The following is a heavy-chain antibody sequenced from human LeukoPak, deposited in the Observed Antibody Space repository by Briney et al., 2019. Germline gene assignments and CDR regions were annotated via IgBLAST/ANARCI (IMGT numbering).Heavy chain of an antibody. Sequence: PSETLSLTCTVSGGSISSSSYYWGWIRQPPGKGLEWIGGIYYSGSTYYNPSLKSRVTISVDTSKNQFSLKLSSVTAADTAVYYCARPRGYYGSGSSLDVWGQGTTVTVSS. J-gene: IGHJ6*02. V-gene: IGHV4-39*01. CDR1: GGSISSSSYY. CDR2: IYYSGST. CDR3: ARPRGYYGSGSSLDV. D-gene: IGHD3-10*01.